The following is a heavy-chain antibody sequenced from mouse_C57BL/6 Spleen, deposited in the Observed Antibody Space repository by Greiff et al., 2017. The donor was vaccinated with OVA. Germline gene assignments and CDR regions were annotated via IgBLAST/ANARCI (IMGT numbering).Heavy chain of an antibody. Sequence: VQLQQSGAELARPGASVKLSCKASGYTFTSYGLSWVKQRTGQGLEWIGEIYPRRGNTYYNKKFKGKATLTADKSSSTAYMELRSLTSEDSAVYFCAREGGPYAMDYWGQGTSVTVSS. CDR2: IYPRRGNT. J-gene: IGHJ4*01. D-gene: IGHD3-3*01. CDR3: AREGGPYAMDY. V-gene: IGHV1-81*01. CDR1: GYTFTSYG.